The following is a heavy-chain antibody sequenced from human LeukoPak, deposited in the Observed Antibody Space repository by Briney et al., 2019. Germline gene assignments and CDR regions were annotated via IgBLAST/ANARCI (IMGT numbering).Heavy chain of an antibody. CDR1: GYSFTSYW. CDR3: ARHVIVGATQYYYYGMDV. J-gene: IGHJ6*02. Sequence: GESLQISCKGSGYSFTSYWIGWVRQLPGKGLEWMGIIYPGDSDTRYSPSFQGQVTISADKSISTAYLQWSSLKASDTAMYYCARHVIVGATQYYYYGMDVWGQGTTVAVSS. V-gene: IGHV5-51*01. CDR2: IYPGDSDT. D-gene: IGHD1-26*01.